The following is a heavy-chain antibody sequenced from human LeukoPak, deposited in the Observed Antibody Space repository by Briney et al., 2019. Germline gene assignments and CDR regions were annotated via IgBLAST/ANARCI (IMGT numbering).Heavy chain of an antibody. CDR1: GFTFSSYW. CDR2: VSSSGVNT. CDR3: AKRDRPCSGDCSAPYYFDY. J-gene: IGHJ4*02. D-gene: IGHD2-21*02. Sequence: TGGSLRLSCAASGFTFSSYWMHWVRQAPGKGLEWVSSVSSSGVNTYYADSVKGRFTISRDNSRNTVYLQMNSLRAEDTATYYCAKRDRPCSGDCSAPYYFDYWGQGTLVTVSS. V-gene: IGHV3-23*01.